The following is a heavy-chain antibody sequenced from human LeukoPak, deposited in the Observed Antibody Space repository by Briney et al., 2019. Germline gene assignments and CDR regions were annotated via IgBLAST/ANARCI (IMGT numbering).Heavy chain of an antibody. D-gene: IGHD4-23*01. CDR2: INPSGGST. Sequence: GASVKVSCKASGYTFTSYYMHWVRQAPGQGLEWMGIINPSGGSTSYAQKFQGRVTMTKDMSTSTVYMELSSLRAEDTAVYYCARDPTTVVKGDYWGQGTLVTVSS. J-gene: IGHJ4*02. V-gene: IGHV1-46*01. CDR3: ARDPTTVVKGDY. CDR1: GYTFTSYY.